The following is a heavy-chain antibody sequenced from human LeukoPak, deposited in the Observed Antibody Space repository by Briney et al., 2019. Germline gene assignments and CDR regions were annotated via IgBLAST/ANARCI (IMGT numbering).Heavy chain of an antibody. J-gene: IGHJ5*02. CDR3: ARTRMVRGVTFWFDP. Sequence: KPSETLSLTCTVSGGSISSYYWSWIRQPPGKGLEWIGYIYYSGSTNYNPSLKSRVTISVDTSKNQFSLKLSSVTAADTAVYYCARTRMVRGVTFWFDPWGQGTLVTVSS. CDR1: GGSISSYY. V-gene: IGHV4-59*01. CDR2: IYYSGST. D-gene: IGHD3-10*01.